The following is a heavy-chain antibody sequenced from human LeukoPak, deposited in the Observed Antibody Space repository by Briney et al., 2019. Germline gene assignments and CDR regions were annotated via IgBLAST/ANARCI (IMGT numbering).Heavy chain of an antibody. V-gene: IGHV4-59*08. CDR1: GGSISSYY. CDR3: ARGRIAARPVANWFDP. J-gene: IGHJ5*02. D-gene: IGHD6-6*01. CDR2: ILDSGST. Sequence: SETLSLTCTVSGGSISSYYWSWIRQPPGKGLEWIGYILDSGSTNYNPSLKSRVTISVDTSKNQFSLKLNSVTAADTAVYYCARGRIAARPVANWFDPWGQGTLVTVSS.